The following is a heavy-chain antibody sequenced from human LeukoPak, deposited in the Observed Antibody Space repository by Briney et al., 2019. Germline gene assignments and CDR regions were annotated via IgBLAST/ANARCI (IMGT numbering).Heavy chain of an antibody. Sequence: GESLKISCKGSGYTFTNYWIGWVRQMPGKGLEWMGIIYPGDSDTIYSPSFRGQVTISADKSADSTYLQWASLKASDSGTYYCARQGYDYHYYYMDVWGKGTTVTVSS. J-gene: IGHJ6*03. CDR1: GYTFTNYW. CDR2: IYPGDSDT. CDR3: ARQGYDYHYYYMDV. V-gene: IGHV5-51*01. D-gene: IGHD3-3*01.